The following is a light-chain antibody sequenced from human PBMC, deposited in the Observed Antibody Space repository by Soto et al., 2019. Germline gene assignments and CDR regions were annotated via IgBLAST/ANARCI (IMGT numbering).Light chain of an antibody. J-gene: IGKJ1*01. CDR2: AAS. Sequence: IQMTQSPSSLSASVGDGVTLTCRASQGIRNDLGWYQQQPGKAPKLLTYAASSLHSGVPSRFSGSGSGPDFTLTISSLQSEDFAAYYCLQDYNSPPTFGQGTTVDIK. CDR1: QGIRND. CDR3: LQDYNSPPT. V-gene: IGKV1-6*01.